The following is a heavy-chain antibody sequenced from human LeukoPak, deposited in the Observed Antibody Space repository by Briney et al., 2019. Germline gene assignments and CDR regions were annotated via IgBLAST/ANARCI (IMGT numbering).Heavy chain of an antibody. CDR3: ARVGSGYSGYELVDY. CDR1: GYTFTSYY. CDR2: INPSGGST. D-gene: IGHD5-12*01. Sequence: GASVKVSCKASGYTFTSYYMHWVRQAPGQGLEWMGIINPSGGSTSYAQKFQGRVTITADKSTSTAYMELSSLRSEDTAVYYCARVGSGYSGYELVDYWGQGTLVTVSS. J-gene: IGHJ4*02. V-gene: IGHV1-46*01.